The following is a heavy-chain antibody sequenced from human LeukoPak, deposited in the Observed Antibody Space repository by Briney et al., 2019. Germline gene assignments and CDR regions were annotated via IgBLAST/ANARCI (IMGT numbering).Heavy chain of an antibody. J-gene: IGHJ6*02. Sequence: PSETLSLTCTVSGGPISSSNYYWGWIRQPPGKGLEWIGSIYYSGSTYYNPSLKSRVTISIDTSKRQFSLKLSSVTAADTAVYYCARVCYHTALHYGMDVWGQGTTVTVSS. V-gene: IGHV4-39*07. CDR1: GGPISSSNYY. CDR2: IYYSGST. D-gene: IGHD2-15*01. CDR3: ARVCYHTALHYGMDV.